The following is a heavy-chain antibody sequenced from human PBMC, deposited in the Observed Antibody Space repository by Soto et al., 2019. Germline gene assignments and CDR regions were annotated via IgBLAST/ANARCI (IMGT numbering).Heavy chain of an antibody. D-gene: IGHD3-3*01. J-gene: IGHJ4*02. CDR3: ARGSDFWSGNPAALDC. Sequence: EGQLVESGGGLVQPGGSLRLSCVASGFTFSAYWMTWVRQAPGKGLEWVASIKQDGSEKHYVDTVKGRFTISRDNANAKMSLDLQMNSLRVEDTAVYYCARGSDFWSGNPAALDCWGQGTLVIVSS. CDR1: GFTFSAYW. CDR2: IKQDGSEK. V-gene: IGHV3-7*01.